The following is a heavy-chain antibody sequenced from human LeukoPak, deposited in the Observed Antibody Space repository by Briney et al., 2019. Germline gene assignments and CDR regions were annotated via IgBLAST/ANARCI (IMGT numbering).Heavy chain of an antibody. V-gene: IGHV3-30*02. CDR2: IQYDGSDE. J-gene: IGHJ4*02. Sequence: GGSLRLSCSPSGFTFSDYGMHWVRQAPGEGLEWVAFIQYDGSDEHYADSVKGRFTISRDNSKDTLYLQMTSLRIEDTAVYYCAKDLKLAPFDYWGQGTLVTVSS. CDR1: GFTFSDYG. CDR3: AKDLKLAPFDY.